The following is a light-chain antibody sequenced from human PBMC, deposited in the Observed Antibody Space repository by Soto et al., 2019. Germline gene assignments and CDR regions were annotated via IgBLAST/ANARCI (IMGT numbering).Light chain of an antibody. Sequence: QSALTQPASVSGSPGQSITISCTGSSSDVGGYKYVSWYQQHPGKVPKLMIYDVSNRPSGVSNRFSGSKSGNTASLTISGLQDEDEADYYCSSYTSSSTPYVFGTGTKVTVL. J-gene: IGLJ1*01. CDR3: SSYTSSSTPYV. CDR1: SSDVGGYKY. CDR2: DVS. V-gene: IGLV2-14*01.